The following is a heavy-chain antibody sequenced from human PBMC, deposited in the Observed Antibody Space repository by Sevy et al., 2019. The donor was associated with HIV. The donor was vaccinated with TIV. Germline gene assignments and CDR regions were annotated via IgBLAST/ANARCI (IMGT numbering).Heavy chain of an antibody. Sequence: GGSLRLSCTSSGFTFRDYAMSWFRQAPGKGLEWVAFIRRNSHEPYGGTTEYAASVKGRFTISRDDSKDIAYLQMNSLKTEDTAVYYCTRALATADTPEYYFDYWGQGILVTVSS. V-gene: IGHV3-49*03. CDR3: TRALATADTPEYYFDY. J-gene: IGHJ4*02. CDR2: IRRNSHEPYGGTT. CDR1: GFTFRDYA. D-gene: IGHD5-12*01.